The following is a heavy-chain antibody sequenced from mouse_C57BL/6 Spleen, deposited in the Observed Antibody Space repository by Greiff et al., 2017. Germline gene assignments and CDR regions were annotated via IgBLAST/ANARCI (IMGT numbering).Heavy chain of an antibody. CDR3: ARRRNIIVDHITTVVAEDY. D-gene: IGHD1-1*01. V-gene: IGHV1-69*01. CDR2: IDPSDSYT. CDR1: GYTFTSYW. J-gene: IGHJ2*01. Sequence: QVQLQQPGAELVMPGASVKLSCKASGYTFTSYWMHWVKQRPGQGLEWIGEIDPSDSYTNYNQKFKGKSTLTVDKSSSTAYMQLSSLTSEDSAVYYCARRRNIIVDHITTVVAEDYWGQGTTLTVSS.